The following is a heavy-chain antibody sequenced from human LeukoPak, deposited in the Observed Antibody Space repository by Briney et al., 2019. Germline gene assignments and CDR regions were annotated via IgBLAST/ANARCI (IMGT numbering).Heavy chain of an antibody. D-gene: IGHD3-3*01. J-gene: IGHJ4*02. CDR3: ATFFRVTILGVVINDY. Sequence: ASVTVSCKVSAYTLTELSMHWVRQAPGKGLEWMGGFDPEDGETIYAQKFQGRVTMTEDTSTDTAYMELSSLRSEDTAVYYCATFFRVTILGVVINDYWGQGTLVTVSS. CDR1: AYTLTELS. CDR2: FDPEDGET. V-gene: IGHV1-24*01.